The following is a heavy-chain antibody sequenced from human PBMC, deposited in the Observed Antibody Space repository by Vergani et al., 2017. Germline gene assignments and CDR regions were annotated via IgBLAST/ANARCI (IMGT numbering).Heavy chain of an antibody. V-gene: IGHV4-31*02. CDR3: ARVDTQVPATSHFYYMDV. Sequence: VQVVESGGGLIKPGGSLRLSCVVSGLTFKNAWINWVRQAPGKALEWIGYIFYSGTTYDNPSLRSRLTISVDTSQNQFSLKLRSVTAADTAVYYCARVDTQVPATSHFYYMDVWGKGTTVVVSS. J-gene: IGHJ6*03. CDR2: IFYSGTT. CDR1: GLTFKNAWI. D-gene: IGHD6-25*01.